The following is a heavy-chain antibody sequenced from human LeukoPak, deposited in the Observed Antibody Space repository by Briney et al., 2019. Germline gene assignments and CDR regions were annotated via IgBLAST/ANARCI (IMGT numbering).Heavy chain of an antibody. J-gene: IGHJ4*02. CDR1: GFTVSNNC. CDR2: IYGGGGT. D-gene: IGHD3-10*01. V-gene: IGHV3-53*05. Sequence: GGSLRLSCAASGFTVSNNCMAWVRQAPGKGLEWVSVIYGGGGTYYGDSARGRFTISRDNSQNTLYLQMNSLRAEDTAVYYCAKDGSGGFGEYIDYWGQGTLVTVSS. CDR3: AKDGSGGFGEYIDY.